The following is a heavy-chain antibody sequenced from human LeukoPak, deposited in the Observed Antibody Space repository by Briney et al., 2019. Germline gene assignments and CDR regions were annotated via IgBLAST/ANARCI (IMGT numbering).Heavy chain of an antibody. Sequence: PGGSLRLSCAASGFTFSSYGMHWVRQAPGKGLEWVAVISYDGSNKYYADSVKGRFTISRDNSKNTLYLQMNSLRAEDTAVYYCAKGPTRYCSSTSCYNFDYWGQGTLVTVSS. CDR2: ISYDGSNK. J-gene: IGHJ4*02. D-gene: IGHD2-2*02. CDR1: GFTFSSYG. V-gene: IGHV3-30*18. CDR3: AKGPTRYCSSTSCYNFDY.